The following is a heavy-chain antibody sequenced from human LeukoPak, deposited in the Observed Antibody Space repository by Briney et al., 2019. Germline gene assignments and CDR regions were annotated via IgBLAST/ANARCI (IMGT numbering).Heavy chain of an antibody. D-gene: IGHD2-2*01. CDR2: INWNGGST. Sequence: GGSLRLSCAASGFTFDDYGMSWVRQAPGKGLEWVSGINWNGGSTGYADSVKGRFTISRDNAKNSLYLQMNSLRAEDTALYYCARDRDCSSTSCYGAGDGYYYMDVWGKGTTVTVSS. V-gene: IGHV3-20*04. J-gene: IGHJ6*03. CDR3: ARDRDCSSTSCYGAGDGYYYMDV. CDR1: GFTFDDYG.